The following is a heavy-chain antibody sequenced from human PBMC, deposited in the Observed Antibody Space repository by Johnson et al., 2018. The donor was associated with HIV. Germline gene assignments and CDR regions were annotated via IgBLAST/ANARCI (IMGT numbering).Heavy chain of an antibody. CDR1: GFTFSSYG. CDR3: ARDLRVGAIDAFDI. Sequence: VQLVESGGGVVQPGRSLRLSCAASGFTFSSYGMHWVRQAPGKGLEWVAVISYDGSNKYYADSVKGRFTISRDNSKNTLYLQMNSLRAEDTAMYYCARDLRVGAIDAFDIWGQGTMVTVAS. D-gene: IGHD1-26*01. J-gene: IGHJ3*02. V-gene: IGHV3-30*19. CDR2: ISYDGSNK.